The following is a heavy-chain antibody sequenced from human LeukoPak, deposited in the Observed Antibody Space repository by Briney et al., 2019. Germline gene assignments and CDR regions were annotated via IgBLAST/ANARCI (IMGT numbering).Heavy chain of an antibody. CDR1: GFTLNMYW. V-gene: IGHV3-7*01. J-gene: IGHJ4*02. CDR3: ARDAGYGGNSDY. Sequence: PGGSLRLSCAASGFTLNMYWMTWVRQAPGKGLESVAYINKDGSDKYYVDSVKGRFTVSRDNAKNSLYLQMNSLRAEDTAVYYCARDAGYGGNSDYWGQGTLVTVSS. CDR2: INKDGSDK. D-gene: IGHD4-23*01.